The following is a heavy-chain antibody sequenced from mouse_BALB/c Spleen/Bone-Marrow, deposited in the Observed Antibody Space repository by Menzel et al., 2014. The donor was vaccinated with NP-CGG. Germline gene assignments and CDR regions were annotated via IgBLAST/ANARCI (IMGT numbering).Heavy chain of an antibody. D-gene: IGHD1-1*01. J-gene: IGHJ4*01. V-gene: IGHV1-7*01. Sequence: QVQLKESGAELAKPGASVKMSCKASGHTFXSYWMHWVKQRPGQGLEWIGYINPSTGYTEYNQKFKDKATLTADKSSSTAYMQLSSLTSEDSAVYYCARQITTVDYAMDYWGQGTSVTVSS. CDR1: GHTFXSYW. CDR2: INPSTGYT. CDR3: ARQITTVDYAMDY.